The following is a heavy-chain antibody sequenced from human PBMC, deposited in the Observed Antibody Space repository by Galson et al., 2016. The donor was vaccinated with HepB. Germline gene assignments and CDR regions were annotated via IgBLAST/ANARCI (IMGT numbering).Heavy chain of an antibody. CDR2: IVHSGSP. CDR1: GGSFSEHY. Sequence: SETLSLTCVVSGGSFSEHYWSWIRQPPGKGLEWIGEIVHSGSPNYNPSLESRVTMSLDTSKNQFSLELTSVTAADTAVYFCARGRDHRSPPYFDYWGRGTLVTVSS. CDR3: ARGRDHRSPPYFDY. D-gene: IGHD2-15*01. V-gene: IGHV4-34*01. J-gene: IGHJ4*02.